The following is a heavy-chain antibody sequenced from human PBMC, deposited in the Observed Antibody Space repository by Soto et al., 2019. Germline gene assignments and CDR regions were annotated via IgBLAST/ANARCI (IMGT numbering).Heavy chain of an antibody. V-gene: IGHV1-46*02. Sequence: ASVKVSCKASGYTFNSYYIHWVRRAPGQGLEWLGIINPSRCSTTYSQKCQGRGTVTSDTTTSTVYMDLSSLSSEAMAVYYCARDEPNSNSWKDAFDLWGQGTMVTVSS. CDR2: INPSRCST. D-gene: IGHD2-2*01. CDR1: GYTFNSYY. CDR3: ARDEPNSNSWKDAFDL. J-gene: IGHJ3*01.